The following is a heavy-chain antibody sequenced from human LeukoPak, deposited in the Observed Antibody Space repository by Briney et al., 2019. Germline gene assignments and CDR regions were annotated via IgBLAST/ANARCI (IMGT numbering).Heavy chain of an antibody. CDR1: GGSTGSDY. Sequence: SETLSLTCTVSGGSTGSDYWSWIRQPPGKGLEWIAYVYYSGVTSYNPSLKIRVAISIDTSKNQFSLNLSSVTAADTAVYYCARLSLHCSGGSCYRGAFDSWGQGTLVTVSS. V-gene: IGHV4-59*08. J-gene: IGHJ4*02. CDR3: ARLSLHCSGGSCYRGAFDS. D-gene: IGHD2-15*01. CDR2: VYYSGVT.